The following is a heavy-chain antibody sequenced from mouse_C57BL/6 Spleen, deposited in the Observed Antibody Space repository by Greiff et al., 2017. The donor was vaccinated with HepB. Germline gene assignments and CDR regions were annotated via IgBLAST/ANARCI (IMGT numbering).Heavy chain of an antibody. V-gene: IGHV1-64*01. CDR2: IHPNSGST. Sequence: VQLQQPGAELVKPGASVKLSCKASGYTFTSYWMHWVKQRPGQGLEWIGMIHPNSGSTNYNEKFKSKATLTVDKSSSTAYMQLSSLTSEDSAVYYCARFYGSNYWYFDVWGTGTTVTVSS. J-gene: IGHJ1*03. D-gene: IGHD1-1*01. CDR3: ARFYGSNYWYFDV. CDR1: GYTFTSYW.